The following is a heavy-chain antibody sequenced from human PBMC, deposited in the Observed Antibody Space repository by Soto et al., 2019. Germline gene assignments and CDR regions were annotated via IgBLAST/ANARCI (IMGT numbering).Heavy chain of an antibody. V-gene: IGHV1-69*13. CDR2: IIPIFGTA. CDR3: ARGTDTAMALYYYYYGIAV. J-gene: IGHJ6*02. Sequence: GASVKVSCKASGGTFSSYAISWVRQAPGQGLEWMGGIIPIFGTANYAQKFQGRVTITADESTSTAYMELSSLRSEDTAVYYCARGTDTAMALYYYYYGIAVWGQGTAVTVSS. CDR1: GGTFSSYA. D-gene: IGHD5-18*01.